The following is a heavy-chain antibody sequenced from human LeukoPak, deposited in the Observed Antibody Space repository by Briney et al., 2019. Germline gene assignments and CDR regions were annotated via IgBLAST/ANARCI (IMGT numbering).Heavy chain of an antibody. V-gene: IGHV4-61*02. CDR3: ARVEMATYFDY. Sequence: ASETLSLTCTVSGGSISSGSYYWSWIRPPAGKGLEWNGRIYTSGRTNYNPSLKSRVTISVDTSKNQFSLKLSSVTAADTAVYYCARVEMATYFDYWGQGTLVTVSS. CDR2: IYTSGRT. J-gene: IGHJ4*02. CDR1: GGSISSGSYY. D-gene: IGHD5-24*01.